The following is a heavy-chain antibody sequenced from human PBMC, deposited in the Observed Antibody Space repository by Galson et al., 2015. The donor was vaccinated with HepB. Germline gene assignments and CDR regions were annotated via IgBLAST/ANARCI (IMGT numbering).Heavy chain of an antibody. D-gene: IGHD4/OR15-4a*01. V-gene: IGHV3-64D*06. CDR1: GFTFSTYA. Sequence: SLRLSCAASGFTFSTYAMHWVRQAPGKGLEYVSAIDRRGSSTYYADSVKGRFTISRDNSKNTLYLQMSSLRSEDTAVYYCVRSSLDYGANWFDPWGQGTLVTVSS. CDR2: IDRRGSST. CDR3: VRSSLDYGANWFDP. J-gene: IGHJ5*02.